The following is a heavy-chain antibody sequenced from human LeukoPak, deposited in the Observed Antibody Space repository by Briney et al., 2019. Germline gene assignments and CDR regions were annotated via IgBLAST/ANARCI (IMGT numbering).Heavy chain of an antibody. D-gene: IGHD1-1*01. V-gene: IGHV3-74*01. CDR3: ARETGKRGMDV. Sequence: GGSLRLSCAASGFTFSSYWMNWVRQAPGKGLVWVAHINTDGRTTTYADSVKGRFTVSRDNAKNTLYLQMNSLRAEDTAVYYCARETGKRGMDVWGQGTTVTVSS. CDR1: GFTFSSYW. J-gene: IGHJ6*02. CDR2: INTDGRTT.